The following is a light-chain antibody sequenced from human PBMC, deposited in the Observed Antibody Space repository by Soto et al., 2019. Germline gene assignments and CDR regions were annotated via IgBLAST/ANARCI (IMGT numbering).Light chain of an antibody. CDR3: SLDAGCNNYV. J-gene: IGLJ1*01. Sequence: QSVLTQPASVSGSPGQTMTISCSDVGSYGVVSWYQQHPGKVPKLMIFDGTQRPSAVSDRFAGSKSANTASLTISGLQAEDEADYYCSLDAGCNNYVFGTGTKVTVL. CDR1: DVGSYGV. CDR2: DGT. V-gene: IGLV2-23*01.